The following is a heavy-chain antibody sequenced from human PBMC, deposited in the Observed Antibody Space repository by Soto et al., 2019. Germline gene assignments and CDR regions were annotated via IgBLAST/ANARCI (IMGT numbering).Heavy chain of an antibody. CDR1: GFTVSSNY. V-gene: IGHV3-53*01. Sequence: GGSLRLSCAASGFTVSSNYMSWVRQSPGKGLEWVSVIYSGGSTYYADSVKGRFTISRDNSKNTLYLQMNSLRAEDTAVYYCARETVDYYDSSGPGFLGYWGQGTLVTVSS. D-gene: IGHD3-22*01. CDR3: ARETVDYYDSSGPGFLGY. CDR2: IYSGGST. J-gene: IGHJ4*02.